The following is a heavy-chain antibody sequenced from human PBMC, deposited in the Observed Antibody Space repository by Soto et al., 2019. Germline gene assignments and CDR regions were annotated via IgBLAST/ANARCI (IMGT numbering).Heavy chain of an antibody. V-gene: IGHV4-4*07. J-gene: IGHJ3*02. CDR1: GGSISSYY. Sequence: LCGGSISSYYWGWIRQPAGKGLEWIGRIYTSGSTNYNPSLKSRVTMSVDTSKNQFSLKLRSVTAADTAMYYCAAHPSSSWYGAFDIWGQGTMVTVSS. CDR2: IYTSGST. D-gene: IGHD6-13*01. CDR3: AAHPSSSWYGAFDI.